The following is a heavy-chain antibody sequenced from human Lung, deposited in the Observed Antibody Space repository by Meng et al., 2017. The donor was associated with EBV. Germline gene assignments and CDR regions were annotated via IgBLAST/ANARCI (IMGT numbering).Heavy chain of an antibody. Sequence: QVPLLQSGAEVKKPGASVRVSCEASGYPFASYGISWLRQAPGQGLEWMGWFVNNVDTYSAQKFQGRVTMTTDTHTSTAFMELRSLRSDDTAVYYCARGTPGRSYSDYWGQGTLVTVSS. CDR3: ARGTPGRSYSDY. CDR1: GYPFASYG. D-gene: IGHD3-10*01. J-gene: IGHJ4*02. V-gene: IGHV1-18*01. CDR2: FVNNVDT.